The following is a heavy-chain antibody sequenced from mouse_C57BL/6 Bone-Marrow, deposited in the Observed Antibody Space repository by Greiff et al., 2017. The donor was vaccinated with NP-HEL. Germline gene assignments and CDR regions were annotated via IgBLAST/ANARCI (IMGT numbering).Heavy chain of an antibody. CDR2: IYPGDGDT. Sequence: VQLQQSGPELVKPGASVKISCKASGYAFSSSWMNWVKQRPGQGLEWIGRIYPGDGDTHYNGKFKGKATLTVDKSSSTAYMQLSSLTSEDSAVYFCARGGDDYDRFDYWGQGTLLTVSA. CDR1: GYAFSSSW. V-gene: IGHV1-82*01. D-gene: IGHD2-4*01. J-gene: IGHJ3*01. CDR3: ARGGDDYDRFDY.